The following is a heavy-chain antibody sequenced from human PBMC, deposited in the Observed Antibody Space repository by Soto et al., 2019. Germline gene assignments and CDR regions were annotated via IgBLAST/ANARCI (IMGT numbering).Heavy chain of an antibody. Sequence: PSETLSLTCTVSGGSVSSGSYYWSWIRQPPGKGLEWIGYIYYSGSTNYNPSLKSRVTISVNTSKNQFSLKLSSVTAADTAVYYFARALLATVTTFYFDYWGQGTLVTVSS. CDR3: ARALLATVTTFYFDY. D-gene: IGHD4-17*01. CDR1: GGSVSSGSYY. CDR2: IYYSGST. J-gene: IGHJ4*02. V-gene: IGHV4-61*01.